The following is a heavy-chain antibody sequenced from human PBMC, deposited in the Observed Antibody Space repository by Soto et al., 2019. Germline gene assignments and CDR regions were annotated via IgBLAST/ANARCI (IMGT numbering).Heavy chain of an antibody. CDR2: ISGSDGRT. J-gene: IGHJ4*02. V-gene: IGHV3-23*01. Sequence: EVQLLESGGGLVRPGGSLRLSCAASGFTFSSYAMSWVRQAPGKGLEWVSTISGSDGRTYSTDSVKGRFTISRDNSRNTAYLQMNSLRVEDPAVYDCARGVSQYTTRARFDWWGRGTLVTASS. D-gene: IGHD1-26*01. CDR3: ARGVSQYTTRARFDW. CDR1: GFTFSSYA.